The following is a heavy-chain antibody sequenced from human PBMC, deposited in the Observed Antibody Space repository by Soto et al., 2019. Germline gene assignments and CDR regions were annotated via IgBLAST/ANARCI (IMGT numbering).Heavy chain of an antibody. CDR2: ISYDGSNK. D-gene: IGHD2-21*02. CDR3: ARGYGGNSAFDH. V-gene: IGHV3-30-3*01. Sequence: QVQLVESGGGVVQPGRSLRLSCAASGFTFSSYAMHWVRQAPGKGLEWVAVISYDGSNKYYADSVKGRFTISRDNSKNTLYLQMNSLRAEDTAVYYCARGYGGNSAFDHWGQGTLVTVSS. CDR1: GFTFSSYA. J-gene: IGHJ4*02.